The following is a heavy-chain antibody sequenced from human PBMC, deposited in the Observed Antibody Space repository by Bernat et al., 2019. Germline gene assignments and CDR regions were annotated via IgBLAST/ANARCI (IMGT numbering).Heavy chain of an antibody. Sequence: QVQLVESGGGVVQPGRSLRLSCAASGFTFSSYGMHWVRQAPGKGLEWVAVIWYDGSNKYYADSVKGRFTISRDNSKNTLYLQMNSLGAEDTAVYYCAREAGLVKYYFDYWGQGTLVTVSS. D-gene: IGHD6-19*01. CDR1: GFTFSSYG. CDR2: IWYDGSNK. CDR3: AREAGLVKYYFDY. J-gene: IGHJ4*02. V-gene: IGHV3-33*01.